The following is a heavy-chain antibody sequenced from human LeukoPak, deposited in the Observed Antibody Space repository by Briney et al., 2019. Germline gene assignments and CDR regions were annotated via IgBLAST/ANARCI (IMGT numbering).Heavy chain of an antibody. V-gene: IGHV1-2*02. CDR1: GYTFSDYY. J-gene: IGHJ4*02. Sequence: ASVKVSCKTSGYTFSDYYIHWIRQAPGQGLEWVGWINPNSGDTDYAQKFQGRVTVTRDTSISTAYMELGRLRSDDTAVYYCARAGTYYDFWSGYYTNVRDDYWGQGTLVTVSS. CDR2: INPNSGDT. CDR3: ARAGTYYDFWSGYYTNVRDDY. D-gene: IGHD3-3*01.